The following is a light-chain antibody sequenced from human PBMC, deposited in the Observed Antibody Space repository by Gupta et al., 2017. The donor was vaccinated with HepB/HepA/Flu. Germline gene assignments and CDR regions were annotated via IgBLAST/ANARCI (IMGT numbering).Light chain of an antibody. CDR3: RQSLQTPFT. V-gene: IGKV2-28*01. CDR2: LVS. J-gene: IGKJ2*01. Sequence: DSVMTQSPLSRPVTPGEPAFISCRSSQSLLHSNGYNYLDWYLQKPGQSPQLLIYLVSNRASGVPDRFSGSSSGTDFTLKIIRGEAEDVGVYYCRQSLQTPFTFGQGTKLEIK. CDR1: QSLLHSNGYNY.